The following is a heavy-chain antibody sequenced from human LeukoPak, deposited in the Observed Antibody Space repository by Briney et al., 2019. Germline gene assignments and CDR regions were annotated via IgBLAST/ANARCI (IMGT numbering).Heavy chain of an antibody. CDR2: TYYRSNWFN. Sequence: PSQTLSLTCAISGDSVSSNSAAWNWIRQSPSRGLEWLGRTYYRSNWFNDFALSVESRITINPDTSKNQFSLQLNSVTPEDTAVYYCAKNYGDSKWFDPWGQGTLVPVSS. CDR3: AKNYGDSKWFDP. V-gene: IGHV6-1*01. J-gene: IGHJ5*02. D-gene: IGHD4-17*01. CDR1: GDSVSSNSAA.